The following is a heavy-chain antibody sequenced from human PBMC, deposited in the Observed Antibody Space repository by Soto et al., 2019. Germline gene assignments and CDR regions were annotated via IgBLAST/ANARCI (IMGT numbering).Heavy chain of an antibody. V-gene: IGHV1-3*01. CDR3: ARDLAGHFDY. D-gene: IGHD6-13*01. Sequence: QVRLVQSGAEVKKPGASVKVSCKASGYTFTSYAMHWVRQAPGQRLEWMGWINAGNGNTKYSQKFQGRVTITRDTSASTAYMELSSLRSEDTAVYYCARDLAGHFDYWGQGTLVTVSS. J-gene: IGHJ4*02. CDR1: GYTFTSYA. CDR2: INAGNGNT.